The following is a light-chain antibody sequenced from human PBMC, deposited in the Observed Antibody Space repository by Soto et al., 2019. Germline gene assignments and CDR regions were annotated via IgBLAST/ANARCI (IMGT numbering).Light chain of an antibody. CDR2: NIS. J-gene: IGLJ2*01. CDR3: TSYTSSSTLV. V-gene: IGLV2-14*03. CDR1: SSDVGGYDF. Sequence: QSALTQPASVSGSPGQSITISCTGTSSDVGGYDFVSWYQQHRGKAPKLMIYNISNRPSGVSKRFSGSKSGNTAPLTISGLQAEDEADYYCTSYTSSSTLVFGGGTKLTVL.